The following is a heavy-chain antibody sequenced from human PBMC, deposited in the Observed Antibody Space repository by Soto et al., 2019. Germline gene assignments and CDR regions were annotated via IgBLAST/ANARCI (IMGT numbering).Heavy chain of an antibody. Sequence: PGGSLRLSCTASGFTFGDYAMSWFRQAPGKWLEWVGFIRSKAYGGTTEYAASVRGRFTISRDDSKSIAYLQMNSLKTEDTAVYYCTRETGTFYYYYGMDVWGQGXTVTVYS. V-gene: IGHV3-49*03. J-gene: IGHJ6*02. CDR1: GFTFGDYA. D-gene: IGHD1-1*01. CDR3: TRETGTFYYYYGMDV. CDR2: IRSKAYGGTT.